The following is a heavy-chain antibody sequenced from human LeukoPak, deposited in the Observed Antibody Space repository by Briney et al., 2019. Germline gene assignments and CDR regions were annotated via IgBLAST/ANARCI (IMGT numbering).Heavy chain of an antibody. J-gene: IGHJ4*02. CDR3: ARNLYGSGSRFFDY. D-gene: IGHD3-10*01. Sequence: ASVKVSCKASGGTFSSYAISWVRQAPGQGLEWMGGIIPIFGTANYAQKFQGRVTITADESTSTAYMELSRLRSEDTAVYYCARNLYGSGSRFFDYWGQGTLVTVSS. CDR1: GGTFSSYA. V-gene: IGHV1-69*13. CDR2: IIPIFGTA.